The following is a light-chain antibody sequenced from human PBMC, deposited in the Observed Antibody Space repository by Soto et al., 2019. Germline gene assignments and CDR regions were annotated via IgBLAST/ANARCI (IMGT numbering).Light chain of an antibody. J-gene: IGKJ4*01. CDR3: QQSFTLPPT. CDR1: QSIVTY. CDR2: GAS. Sequence: DIQMTQSPASLAASVGDRVTITCRASQSIVTYLHWYQQKPVKAPKLLIYGASHLSSGVPSRFSGSGSGIHFTLTVTTLQPDDFATYYCQQSFTLPPTFGGGTQVDTK. V-gene: IGKV1-39*01.